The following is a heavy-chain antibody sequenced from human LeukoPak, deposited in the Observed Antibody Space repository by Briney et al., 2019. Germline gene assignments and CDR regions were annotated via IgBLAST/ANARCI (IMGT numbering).Heavy chain of an antibody. Sequence: SETLSLTCTVSGGSISSYYWSWIRQLPGKGLEWIGYIYYSGSTNYNPSLKSRVTISVDTSKNQFSLKLSSVTAADTAVYYCARGNGGNSGPWTNTNWYFDLWGRGTLVTVSS. CDR3: ARGNGGNSGPWTNTNWYFDL. V-gene: IGHV4-59*01. J-gene: IGHJ2*01. CDR1: GGSISSYY. D-gene: IGHD4-23*01. CDR2: IYYSGST.